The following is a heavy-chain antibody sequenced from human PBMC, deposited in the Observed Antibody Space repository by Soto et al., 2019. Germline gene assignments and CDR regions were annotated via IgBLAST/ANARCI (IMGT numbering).Heavy chain of an antibody. CDR2: IYYSGST. D-gene: IGHD5-12*01. CDR1: GGSISANNYY. Sequence: SETLSLTCTVSGGSISANNYYWGWIRQPPGKGLEWIGSIYYSGSTYYNPSLKSRVTISVDTSKNQFSLELNSVTAADTAVYYCARLPARSVATNYFDFWGQGTLVTVSS. CDR3: ARLPARSVATNYFDF. V-gene: IGHV4-39*01. J-gene: IGHJ4*02.